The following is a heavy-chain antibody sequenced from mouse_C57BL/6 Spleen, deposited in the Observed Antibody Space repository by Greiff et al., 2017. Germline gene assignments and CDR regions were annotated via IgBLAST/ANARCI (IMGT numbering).Heavy chain of an antibody. D-gene: IGHD4-1*01. V-gene: IGHV2-6*01. J-gene: IGHJ3*01. Sequence: QVHVKQSGPGLVAPSQSLSITCTVSGFSLTSYGVDWVRQSPGKGLEWLGVIWGVGSTNYNSALKSRLSISKDNSMSQVFLKMNSLQTDDTAMYYCASGVGRFAYWGQGTLVTVSA. CDR3: ASGVGRFAY. CDR1: GFSLTSYG. CDR2: IWGVGST.